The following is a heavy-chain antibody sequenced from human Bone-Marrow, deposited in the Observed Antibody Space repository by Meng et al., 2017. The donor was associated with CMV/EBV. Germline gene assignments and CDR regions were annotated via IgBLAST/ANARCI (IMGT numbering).Heavy chain of an antibody. CDR3: ARVSGLTNLFDY. V-gene: IGHV1-46*01. D-gene: IGHD3-3*01. Sequence: ASVKVSCKASGYTFTSYYMHWVRQAPGQGLEWMGIINPSDGITNYAQKFQGRVTMTRDTSTSTVYMELSSLRSEDTAVYYCARVSGLTNLFDYWGQGTLVTVSS. CDR1: GYTFTSYY. CDR2: INPSDGIT. J-gene: IGHJ4*02.